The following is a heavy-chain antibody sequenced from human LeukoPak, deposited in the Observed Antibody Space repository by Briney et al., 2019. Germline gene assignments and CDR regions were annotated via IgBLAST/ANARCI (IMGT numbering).Heavy chain of an antibody. CDR3: AREGRYCSSTSCRDWFDP. CDR2: IYYSGST. CDR1: GGSISSGSYY. Sequence: SETLSLTCTVSGGSISSGSYYWSWIRQPPGKGLEWIGYIYYSGSTNYNPSLKSRVTISVDTSKNQFSLKLSSVTAADTAVYYCAREGRYCSSTSCRDWFDPWGQGTLVTVSS. V-gene: IGHV4-61*01. D-gene: IGHD2-2*01. J-gene: IGHJ5*02.